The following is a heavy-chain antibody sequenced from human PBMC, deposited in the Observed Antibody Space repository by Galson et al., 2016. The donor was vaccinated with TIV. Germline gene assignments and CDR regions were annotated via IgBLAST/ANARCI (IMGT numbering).Heavy chain of an antibody. CDR1: GHRFTSKW. V-gene: IGHV5-10-1*01. Sequence: QSGAEVKKPGESLRISCKGSGHRFTSKWISWVRQMPGKGLEWMGKIDLSASYTNYSPSFPGHVTLSVDKSISTAYLQWSSLRASDTAMYYCATSRDIESLLEIYGMDVWGQGTTVTVSS. J-gene: IGHJ6*02. D-gene: IGHD3-3*01. CDR3: ATSRDIESLLEIYGMDV. CDR2: IDLSASYT.